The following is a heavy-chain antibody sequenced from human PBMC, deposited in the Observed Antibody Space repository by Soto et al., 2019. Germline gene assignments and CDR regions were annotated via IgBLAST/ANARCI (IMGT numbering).Heavy chain of an antibody. CDR3: ATTYYFGSGSAY. V-gene: IGHV4-34*01. CDR2: INHSGST. D-gene: IGHD3-10*01. CDR1: GGSFSGYY. Sequence: SETLSRTCAVYGGSFSGYYWSWIRQPPGKGLEWIGEINHSGSTNYNPSLKSRVTISVDTSKNQFSLQLSSVTAADTAVYYCATTYYFGSGSAYWGQGTLVTVSS. J-gene: IGHJ4*02.